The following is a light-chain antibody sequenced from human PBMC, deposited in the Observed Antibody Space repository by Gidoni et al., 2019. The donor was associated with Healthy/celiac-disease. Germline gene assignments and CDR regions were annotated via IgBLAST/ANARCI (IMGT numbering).Light chain of an antibody. CDR3: QQYGSSPFT. Sequence: EIVLTQSPGTLSLSPGESATLPCRASQRVSSSYLAWYQQKPGQAPRLLIYGASSRATGIPDRFSGSGSGTDFTLTISRLEPEDFAVYYCQQYGSSPFTFGPGTKVEIK. J-gene: IGKJ3*01. CDR2: GAS. CDR1: QRVSSSY. V-gene: IGKV3-20*01.